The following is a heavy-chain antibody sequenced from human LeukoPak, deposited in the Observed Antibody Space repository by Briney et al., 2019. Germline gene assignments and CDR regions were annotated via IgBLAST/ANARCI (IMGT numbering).Heavy chain of an antibody. J-gene: IGHJ6*02. CDR3: ARDIVVVPAAGFYYYGMDV. CDR2: MNPNSGNT. D-gene: IGHD2-2*01. Sequence: GASVKVSCKASGYTFTSYDINWVRQATGQGLEWMGWMNPNSGNTGYAQKFQGRVTMTRNTSISTAYMELSSLRSEDTAVYYCARDIVVVPAAGFYYYGMDVWGQGTTVTVSS. V-gene: IGHV1-8*01. CDR1: GYTFTSYD.